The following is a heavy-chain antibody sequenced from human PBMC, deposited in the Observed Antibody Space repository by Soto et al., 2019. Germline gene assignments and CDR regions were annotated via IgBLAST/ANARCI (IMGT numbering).Heavy chain of an antibody. CDR1: GFTFSSYG. CDR2: IWYDGSNK. V-gene: IGHV3-33*01. CDR3: ARSGYCSSTSCRPRGWFDP. D-gene: IGHD2-2*01. J-gene: IGHJ5*02. Sequence: GGSLRLSCAASGFTFSSYGMHWVRQAPGKGLEWVAVIWYDGSNKYYADSVKGRFTISRDNSKNTLYLQMNSLRAEDTAVYYCARSGYCSSTSCRPRGWFDPWGQGTLVTVSS.